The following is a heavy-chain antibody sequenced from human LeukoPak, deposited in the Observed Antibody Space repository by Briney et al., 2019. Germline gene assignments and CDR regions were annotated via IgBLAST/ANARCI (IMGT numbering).Heavy chain of an antibody. CDR3: ASPLTPLAAAGSDDAFDI. CDR1: GGSISSSSYY. D-gene: IGHD6-13*01. J-gene: IGHJ3*02. CDR2: IYYSGST. V-gene: IGHV4-39*01. Sequence: SETLSLTCTASGGSISSSSYYWGWIRQPPGKGLEWIGSIYYSGSTYYNPSLKSRVTISVDTSKNQFSLKLSSVTAADTAVYYCASPLTPLAAAGSDDAFDIWGQGTMVTVSS.